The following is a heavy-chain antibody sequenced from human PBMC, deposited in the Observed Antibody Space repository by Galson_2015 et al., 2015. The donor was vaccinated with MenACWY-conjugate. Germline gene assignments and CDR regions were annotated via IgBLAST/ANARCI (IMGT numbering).Heavy chain of an antibody. D-gene: IGHD2-15*01. CDR1: GFSVSSEY. Sequence: SLRLSCAASGFSVSSEYMSWVRQAPGKGLEWVSYISSGGSSTNHAEFVKGRFTISRDNAKNSQYLQMNSLRAGDTAVYYCAREGGAAKEFDYWGQGTLVTVSS. J-gene: IGHJ4*02. CDR2: ISSGGSST. CDR3: AREGGAAKEFDY. V-gene: IGHV3-11*01.